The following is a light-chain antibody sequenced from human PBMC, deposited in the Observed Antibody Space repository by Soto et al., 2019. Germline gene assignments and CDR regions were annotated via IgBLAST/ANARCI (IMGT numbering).Light chain of an antibody. Sequence: EIVLTQSPATLSLSPGERATLSCRASQSVSSYLVWYQQKPGQAPRLLIYDASNRATGIPARFSGSGSGTDFTRTISSLEPEDFAGYYCQQRSNWPRTVGQGTEVDIK. CDR3: QQRSNWPRT. J-gene: IGKJ1*01. V-gene: IGKV3-11*01. CDR2: DAS. CDR1: QSVSSY.